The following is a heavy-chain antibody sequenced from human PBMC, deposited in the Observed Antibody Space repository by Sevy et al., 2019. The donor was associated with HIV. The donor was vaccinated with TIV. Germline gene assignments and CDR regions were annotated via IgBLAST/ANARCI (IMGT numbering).Heavy chain of an antibody. CDR3: ARDPITRFGSSSDAFDI. CDR2: ISSSSSYI. CDR1: GFTFGSYS. J-gene: IGHJ3*02. D-gene: IGHD6-6*01. V-gene: IGHV3-21*01. Sequence: GGSLRLSCAASGFTFGSYSMNWVRQAPGKGLEWVSSISSSSSYIYYADSVKGRFTISRDNAKNSLYLQMNSLRAEDTAVYYCARDPITRFGSSSDAFDIWGQGTMVTVSS.